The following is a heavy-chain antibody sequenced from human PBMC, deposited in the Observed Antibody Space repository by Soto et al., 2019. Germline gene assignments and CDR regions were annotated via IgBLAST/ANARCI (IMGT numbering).Heavy chain of an antibody. CDR2: INHSGSN. V-gene: IGHV4-34*01. D-gene: IGHD3-10*01. CDR1: GWSFIDYY. J-gene: IGHJ6*02. Sequence: PAETLTLSCGVYGWSFIDYYLSWIRQAPGKGLEWIGEINHSGSNNYNPSVKSGLTISVDTSTSQFSLKLSSVTATDTAVYYCARSTSLLWFGELLSPMDYYYYGMDVWGQGTTVTVSS. CDR3: ARSTSLLWFGELLSPMDYYYYGMDV.